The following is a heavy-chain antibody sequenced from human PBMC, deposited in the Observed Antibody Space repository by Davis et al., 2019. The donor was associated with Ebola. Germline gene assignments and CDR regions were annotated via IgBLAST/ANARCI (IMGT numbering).Heavy chain of an antibody. CDR2: IRYDGSNK. D-gene: IGHD1-26*01. CDR1: GFTFSSYG. J-gene: IGHJ4*02. V-gene: IGHV3-30*02. CDR3: ASNSGSYDPFDY. Sequence: PGGSLRLSCAASGFTFSSYGMHWVRQAPGKGLEWVAFIRYDGSNKYYADSVKGRFTISRDNSKNTLYLQMNSLRAEDTAVYYCASNSGSYDPFDYWGQGTLVTVSS.